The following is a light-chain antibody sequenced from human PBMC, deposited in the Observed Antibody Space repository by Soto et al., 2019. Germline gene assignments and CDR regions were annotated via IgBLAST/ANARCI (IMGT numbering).Light chain of an antibody. J-gene: IGLJ3*02. Sequence: QLVLTQSPSASASLGASVKLTCTLSSGHSTYAIAWHQQQSEKGPRFLMRLNSDGRHSKGDGIPDRFSGSSSGAERYLTISSLQSEDEADYYCQTWDTGIQVFGGGTQLTVL. CDR2: LNSDGRH. CDR1: SGHSTYA. V-gene: IGLV4-69*01. CDR3: QTWDTGIQV.